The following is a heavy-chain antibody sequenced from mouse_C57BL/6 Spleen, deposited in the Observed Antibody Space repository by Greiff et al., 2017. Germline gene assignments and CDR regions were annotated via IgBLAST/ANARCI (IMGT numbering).Heavy chain of an antibody. J-gene: IGHJ2*01. CDR1: GYSITSGYY. V-gene: IGHV3-6*01. CDR2: ISYDGSN. Sequence: EVHLVESGPGLVKPSQSLSLTCSVTGYSITSGYYWNWIRQFPGNKLEWMGYISYDGSNNYNPSLKNRISITRDTSKNQFFLKLNSVTTEDTATYYCARDQGGTDYWGQGTTLTVSS. D-gene: IGHD3-3*01. CDR3: ARDQGGTDY.